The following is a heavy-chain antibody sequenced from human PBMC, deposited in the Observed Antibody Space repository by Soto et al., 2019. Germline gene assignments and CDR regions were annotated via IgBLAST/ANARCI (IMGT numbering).Heavy chain of an antibody. D-gene: IGHD6-13*01. CDR3: ARDPPGIAASGAGG. J-gene: IGHJ4*02. V-gene: IGHV3-53*01. CDR1: GFTVSNNY. Sequence: EVQLVESGGGLIQPGGSLRLSCAASGFTVSNNYMRWVRQAPGKGLEWVSLIYSGGNTHYADSVKGRITISRDDSKNTLYLQMNSLRVEDTAVYYCARDPPGIAASGAGGWGQGTLVTVSS. CDR2: IYSGGNT.